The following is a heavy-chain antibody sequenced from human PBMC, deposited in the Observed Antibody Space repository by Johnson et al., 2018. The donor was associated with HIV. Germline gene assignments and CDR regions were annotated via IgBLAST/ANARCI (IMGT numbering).Heavy chain of an antibody. Sequence: VLLLESGGGVVQPGRSLRLSCAASGFTFSSYAMHWVRQAPGKGLEYVSAISSNGGSTYYADSVKGRFTISRDNSKNTLYLQMNSLRAEDTAVYYCARACRDGYTCDVYDIWGQGTMVTVSS. CDR3: ARACRDGYTCDVYDI. V-gene: IGHV3-64*07. J-gene: IGHJ3*02. CDR2: ISSNGGST. D-gene: IGHD5-24*01. CDR1: GFTFSSYA.